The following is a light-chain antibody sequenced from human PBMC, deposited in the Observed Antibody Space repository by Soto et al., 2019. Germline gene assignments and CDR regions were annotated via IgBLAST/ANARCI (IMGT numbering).Light chain of an antibody. CDR1: QGIRND. J-gene: IGKJ2*01. V-gene: IGKV1-6*01. CDR3: LQDYNYPLT. CDR2: AAS. Sequence: AIQMTQSPSSLSASVGDRVTITCRATQGIRNDLGWYQQKPGKAPKLLIYAASSLQSGVPSRFSGSRSGTDFTLTISSLQPEDFATYYCLQDYNYPLTFGQGTKLEIK.